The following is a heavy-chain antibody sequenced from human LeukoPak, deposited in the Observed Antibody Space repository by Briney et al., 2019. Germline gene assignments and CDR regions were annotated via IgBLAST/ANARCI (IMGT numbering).Heavy chain of an antibody. CDR3: ARDGVLYYYDSSGYRAQFDY. CDR2: ISYDGSNK. Sequence: PGGSLRLSCAASGFTFSSYAMHWVRQAPGKGLEWVAVISYDGSNKYYADSVKGRFTISRDNSKNTLYLQMNSLRAEDTAVCYCARDGVLYYYDSSGYRAQFDYWAREPWSPSPQ. D-gene: IGHD3-22*01. CDR1: GFTFSSYA. V-gene: IGHV3-30-3*01. J-gene: IGHJ4*02.